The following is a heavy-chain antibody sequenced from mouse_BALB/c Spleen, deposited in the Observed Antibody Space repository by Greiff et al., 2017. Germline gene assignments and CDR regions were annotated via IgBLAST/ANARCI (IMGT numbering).Heavy chain of an antibody. CDR2: IYPYNGGT. CDR1: GYTFTDYN. Sequence: VQLKESGPELVKPGASVKISCKASGYTFTDYNMHWVKQSHGKSLEWIGYIYPYNGGTGYNQKFKSKATLTVDNSSSTAYMELRSLTSEDSAVYYCARGAYGSSYSYYFDYWGQGTTLTVSS. V-gene: IGHV1S29*02. D-gene: IGHD1-1*01. J-gene: IGHJ2*01. CDR3: ARGAYGSSYSYYFDY.